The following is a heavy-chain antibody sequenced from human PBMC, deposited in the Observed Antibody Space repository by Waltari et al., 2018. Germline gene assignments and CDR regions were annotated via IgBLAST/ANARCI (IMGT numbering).Heavy chain of an antibody. D-gene: IGHD1-26*01. Sequence: QVQLVQAGSELKKSGASVKVSCQASGYIVTTYGIHWVRQDPGQGLEWMGWINTNTGNPTYVQGFTGLFVFSLDTSVSTAYLQISSLKAEDSAIYYCARGGGTFSKPQYFDSWGQGTRVTVSS. J-gene: IGHJ4*02. CDR1: GYIVTTYG. V-gene: IGHV7-4-1*02. CDR3: ARGGGTFSKPQYFDS. CDR2: INTNTGNP.